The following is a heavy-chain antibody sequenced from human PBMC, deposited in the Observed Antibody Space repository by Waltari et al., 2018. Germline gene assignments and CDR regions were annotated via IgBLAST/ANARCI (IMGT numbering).Heavy chain of an antibody. CDR2: IYTGGST. CDR3: ARAREGELGG. Sequence: QVQLQESGPGLVKPPQTLSLTSTVSGGSISSGSYYWSWIRQPAGKGLMWIGYIYTGGSTTNNPALNSRFTISVDTPRTRFSLKLSSVTAADTAVYYCARAREGELGGWGQGTLVTVSS. V-gene: IGHV4-61*09. D-gene: IGHD1-26*01. J-gene: IGHJ4*02. CDR1: GGSISSGSYY.